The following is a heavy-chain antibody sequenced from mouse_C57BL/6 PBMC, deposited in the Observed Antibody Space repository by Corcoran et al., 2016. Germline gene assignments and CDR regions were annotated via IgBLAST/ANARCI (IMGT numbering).Heavy chain of an antibody. D-gene: IGHD1-1*01. V-gene: IGHV1-36*01. J-gene: IGHJ2*01. CDR2: VYPYNGGT. Sequence: EVQLQQSGPVLVKPGPSVKISCKASGFTFTDYYMHWVKQSPGKSLEWIGLVYPYNGGTGYNQKFKGKATLTVDTSSSTAYMELNSLTSEDSAVYYCARFPYYDGSSQYYFDYWGQGTTLTVSS. CDR3: ARFPYYDGSSQYYFDY. CDR1: GFTFTDYY.